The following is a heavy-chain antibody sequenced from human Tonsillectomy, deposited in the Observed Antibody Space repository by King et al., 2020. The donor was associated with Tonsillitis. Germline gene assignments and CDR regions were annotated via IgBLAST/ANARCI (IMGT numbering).Heavy chain of an antibody. CDR1: GFTVSSIY. V-gene: IGHV3-66*01. D-gene: IGHD3-22*01. J-gene: IGHJ3*02. CDR2: IYSGGTT. CDR3: ATNYYDSSGYYPDAIDI. Sequence: EVQLVESGGGLVQPGGSLRLSCAASGFTVSSIYMSWVRQAPGKGLEWVSVIYSGGTTYYADSVKGRFTISRDNSKNTLYLQVNSLRAEDTAVYYCATNYYDSSGYYPDAIDIWGQGTMVTVSS.